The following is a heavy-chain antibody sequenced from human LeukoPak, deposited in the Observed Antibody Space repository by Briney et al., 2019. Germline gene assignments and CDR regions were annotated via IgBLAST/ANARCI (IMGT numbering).Heavy chain of an antibody. Sequence: GGSLRLSCAASGFTFSSYAMSWVRQAPGKGLEWVSGISGSGDTPYYADSVKGRFTISRDNSKNTLYLQMNSLRAEDTAVYYCARASYSYDINGWVPFDYWGQGTLVTVSS. J-gene: IGHJ4*02. CDR1: GFTFSSYA. D-gene: IGHD3-22*01. CDR3: ARASYSYDINGWVPFDY. V-gene: IGHV3-23*01. CDR2: ISGSGDTP.